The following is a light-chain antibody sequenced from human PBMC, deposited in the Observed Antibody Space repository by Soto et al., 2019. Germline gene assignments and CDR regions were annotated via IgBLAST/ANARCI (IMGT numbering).Light chain of an antibody. J-gene: IGKJ5*01. CDR1: QSVSSRY. Sequence: EIVLTQSPGTLSLSAGERATLSCRTSQSVSSRYLAWYRQKPGQAPRLLIYGASTRATGIPARFSGSGSGTEFTLTISSLQSEDFAVYYCQQYKNWPPITFGQGTRLEI. CDR2: GAS. V-gene: IGKV3-15*01. CDR3: QQYKNWPPIT.